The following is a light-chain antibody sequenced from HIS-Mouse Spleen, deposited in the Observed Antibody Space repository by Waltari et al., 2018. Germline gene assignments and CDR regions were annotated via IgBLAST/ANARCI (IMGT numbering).Light chain of an antibody. J-gene: IGLJ3*02. Sequence: QSALTQPASVSGSPGQSITISCTGTSSDVGSYNLVSWYQQHPGKAPKLLIYDGSKRPAGVPNRFSGSKSGNTASLTISGLQAEDEADYYCCSYAGSSTLVFGGGTKLTVL. CDR1: SSDVGSYNL. CDR2: DGS. CDR3: CSYAGSSTLV. V-gene: IGLV2-23*01.